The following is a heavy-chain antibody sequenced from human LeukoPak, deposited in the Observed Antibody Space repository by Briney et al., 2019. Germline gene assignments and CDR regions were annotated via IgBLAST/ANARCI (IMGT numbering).Heavy chain of an antibody. V-gene: IGHV4-38-2*02. Sequence: SETLSLTCTVSGYSISSGYYSGWIRQPPGKGLEWIGSISHSGTTYYNPSLKSRVTISLDTSKNQSSLTLSSVTAADTAVYYCARDLGSGGNSDYWGQGTLVTVSS. D-gene: IGHD4-23*01. J-gene: IGHJ4*02. CDR1: GYSISSGYY. CDR3: ARDLGSGGNSDY. CDR2: ISHSGTT.